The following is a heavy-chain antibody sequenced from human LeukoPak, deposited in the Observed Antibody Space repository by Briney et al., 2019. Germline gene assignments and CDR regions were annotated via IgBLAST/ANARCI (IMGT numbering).Heavy chain of an antibody. CDR3: ARAVGSGWSFDY. V-gene: IGHV3-21*01. D-gene: IGHD6-19*01. CDR2: ISSSSSYI. CDR1: GFTFSSYS. J-gene: IGHJ4*02. Sequence: GGSLRLSCAASGFTFSSYSMNWVRQAPGKGLEWVSSISSSSSYIYYADSVKGRFTISRDNAKNSLYLQMNSLRAEDTAVYYCARAVGSGWSFDYWGQGTLVTVSS.